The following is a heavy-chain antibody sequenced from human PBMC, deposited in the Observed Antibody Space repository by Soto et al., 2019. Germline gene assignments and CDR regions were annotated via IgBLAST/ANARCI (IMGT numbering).Heavy chain of an antibody. CDR3: AKDFRSAYYYGMDV. V-gene: IGHV3-9*01. CDR2: ISWNSGSI. CDR1: GFTFDDYA. Sequence: GGSLRLSCAASGFTFDDYAMHWVRQAPGKGLEWVSGISWNSGSIGYADSVKGRFTISRDNAKNSLYLQMNSLRAEDTALYYCAKDFRSAYYYGMDVWGQGTTVTVSS. D-gene: IGHD2-2*01. J-gene: IGHJ6*02.